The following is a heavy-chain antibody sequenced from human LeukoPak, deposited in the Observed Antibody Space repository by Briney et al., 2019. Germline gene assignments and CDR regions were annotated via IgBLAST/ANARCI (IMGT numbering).Heavy chain of an antibody. Sequence: GGSLRLSCAASGFTFSSNAMSWVRQAPGKGLEWVSVISVSGSRAYYADFVKGRFTVSRDNSKNTVLLQVNSLRVEDTAVYCCTKDHDGMHAWGQGTTVTVSS. J-gene: IGHJ6*02. CDR2: ISVSGSRA. CDR3: TKDHDGMHA. CDR1: GFTFSSNA. V-gene: IGHV3-23*01.